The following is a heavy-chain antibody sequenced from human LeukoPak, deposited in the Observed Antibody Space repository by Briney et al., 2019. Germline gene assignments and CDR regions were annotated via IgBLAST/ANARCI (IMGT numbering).Heavy chain of an antibody. CDR3: ARDYCSGGSCYGAFDI. CDR2: ITSSGTYI. J-gene: IGHJ3*02. D-gene: IGHD2-15*01. CDR1: GFTFNNYN. Sequence: GGSLRLSCVASGFTFNNYNMNWVRQGPGKAMEWVSSITSSGTYIFYADSVKGRFTISRDNAKNSLYLQMNSLRAEDTAVYYCARDYCSGGSCYGAFDIWGQGTMVTVSS. V-gene: IGHV3-21*01.